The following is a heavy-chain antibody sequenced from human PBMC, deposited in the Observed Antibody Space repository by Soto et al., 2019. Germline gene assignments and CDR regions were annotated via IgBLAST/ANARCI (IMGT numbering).Heavy chain of an antibody. CDR1: GYTLTELS. Sequence: ASVKVSCKVSGYTLTELSMHWVRQAPGKGLEWMGGFDPEDGETIYAQKFQGRVTMTEDTSTDTAYMELSSLRSEGTAVYYCATWAYDSSGYYSPFDYWGQGTLVTVSS. CDR3: ATWAYDSSGYYSPFDY. CDR2: FDPEDGET. V-gene: IGHV1-24*01. D-gene: IGHD3-22*01. J-gene: IGHJ4*02.